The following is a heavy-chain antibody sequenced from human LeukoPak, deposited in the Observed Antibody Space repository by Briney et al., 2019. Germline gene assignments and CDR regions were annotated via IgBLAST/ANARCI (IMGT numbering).Heavy chain of an antibody. V-gene: IGHV3-30*02. D-gene: IGHD3-9*01. Sequence: GGSLRLSCAASGFTFSSYGMRWVRQAPGKGLEWVAFIRYDGSNKYYADSVKGRFTISRDNSKNTLYLQMNSLRAEDTAVYYCAKDRYFDWFFDYWGQGTLVTVSS. CDR2: IRYDGSNK. CDR1: GFTFSSYG. CDR3: AKDRYFDWFFDY. J-gene: IGHJ4*02.